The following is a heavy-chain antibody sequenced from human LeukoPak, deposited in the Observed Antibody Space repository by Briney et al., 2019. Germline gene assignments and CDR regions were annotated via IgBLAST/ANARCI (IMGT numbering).Heavy chain of an antibody. V-gene: IGHV3-9*01. J-gene: IGHJ4*02. CDR2: ISWNSGSI. Sequence: GGSLRLSCAASGFTFDDYAMHWVRQAPGKGLEWVSGISWNSGSIGYADSVKGRFTISRDNAKNSLYRQMNSLRAEDTALYYCAKGSHGDLYEGRGIDYWGQGTLVTVSS. D-gene: IGHD4-17*01. CDR3: AKGSHGDLYEGRGIDY. CDR1: GFTFDDYA.